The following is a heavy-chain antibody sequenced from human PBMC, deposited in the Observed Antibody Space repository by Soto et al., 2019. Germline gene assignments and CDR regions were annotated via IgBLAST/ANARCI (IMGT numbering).Heavy chain of an antibody. V-gene: IGHV3-73*01. D-gene: IGHD2-2*01. J-gene: IGHJ5*02. CDR3: TRREGYCSSTNCPNWFDP. CDR1: GFTFSGSA. CDR2: IRSKSNSYAT. Sequence: PGGSLRLSCAASGFTFSGSAMHWVRQASGKGLEWFGRIRSKSNSYATAYAASVKGRFTISRDDSKNTAYLQMNSLKSEDTAVYYCTRREGYCSSTNCPNWFDPWGQGTLVTVSS.